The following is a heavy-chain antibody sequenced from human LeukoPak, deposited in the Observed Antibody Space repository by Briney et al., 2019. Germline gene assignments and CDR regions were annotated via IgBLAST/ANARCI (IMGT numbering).Heavy chain of an antibody. Sequence: GASVKVSCKASGYTFTGYYMHWVRQAPGQGLEWMGWINPNSGGTNYAQKFQGRVTMTRDTSISTAYMELSRLRSDDTAVYYCARVRPDDYDFWSGYPTVFDYWGQGTLVTVSS. CDR2: INPNSGGT. CDR1: GYTFTGYY. J-gene: IGHJ4*02. CDR3: ARVRPDDYDFWSGYPTVFDY. D-gene: IGHD3-3*01. V-gene: IGHV1-2*02.